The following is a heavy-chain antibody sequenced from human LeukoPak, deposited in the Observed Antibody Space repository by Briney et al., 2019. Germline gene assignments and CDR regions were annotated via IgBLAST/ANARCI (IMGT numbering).Heavy chain of an antibody. Sequence: GGSLRLSCAASGFTFSSYAMSWVRQAPGKGLEWVSAISGSGGTTYYADSVKGRFTISRDTSKNTLYLQMNSPRAEDTAIYYCAKDLSSGLNAFDIWGQGTMVTVSS. D-gene: IGHD6-25*01. CDR3: AKDLSSGLNAFDI. J-gene: IGHJ3*02. CDR2: ISGSGGTT. V-gene: IGHV3-23*01. CDR1: GFTFSSYA.